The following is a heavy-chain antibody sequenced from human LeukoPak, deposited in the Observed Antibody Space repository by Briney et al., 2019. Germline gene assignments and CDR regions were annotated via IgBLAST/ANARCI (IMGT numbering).Heavy chain of an antibody. CDR3: ARDRAIAAAPGFDP. Sequence: ASVKVSCKASGYTFTSYDINWVRQATGQGLEWMGWMNPNSGNTGYAQKFQGRVTITRNTSISTAYMELSRLRSDDTAVYYCARDRAIAAAPGFDPWGQGTLVTVSS. J-gene: IGHJ5*02. V-gene: IGHV1-8*03. D-gene: IGHD6-13*01. CDR1: GYTFTSYD. CDR2: MNPNSGNT.